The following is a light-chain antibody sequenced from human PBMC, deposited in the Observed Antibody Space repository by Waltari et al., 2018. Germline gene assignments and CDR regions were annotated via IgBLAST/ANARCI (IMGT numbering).Light chain of an antibody. CDR1: QSVSSSY. J-gene: IGKJ1*01. V-gene: IGKV3-20*01. Sequence: EIVLTQSPGTLSLSPGERATLSCRASQSVSSSYLAWYQQKPGQAPMLLIYGASSRATGIPDRFSGGGSGTDFTLTISRLEPEDFAVYYCQQYGSSPRTFGQGTKVEIK. CDR2: GAS. CDR3: QQYGSSPRT.